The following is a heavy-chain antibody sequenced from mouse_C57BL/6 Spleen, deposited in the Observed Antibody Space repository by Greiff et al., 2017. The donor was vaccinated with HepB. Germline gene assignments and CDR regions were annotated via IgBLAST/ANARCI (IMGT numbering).Heavy chain of an antibody. J-gene: IGHJ4*01. CDR3: ARGRSIYYDYDGSAMDY. CDR1: GFNIKNTY. CDR2: IDPANGNT. V-gene: IGHV14-3*01. Sequence: VQLKQSVAELVRPGASVKLSCTASGFNIKNTYMHWVKQRPEQGLEWIGRIDPANGNTKYAPKFQGKATITADTSSNTAYLQLSSLTSEDTAIYYCARGRSIYYDYDGSAMDYWGQGTSVTVSS. D-gene: IGHD2-4*01.